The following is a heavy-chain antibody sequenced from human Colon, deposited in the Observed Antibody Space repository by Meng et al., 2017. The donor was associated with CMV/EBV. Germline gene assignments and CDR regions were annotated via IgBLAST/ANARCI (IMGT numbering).Heavy chain of an antibody. CDR1: GFTVHLYF. D-gene: IGHD1/OR15-1a*01. J-gene: IGHJ4*02. CDR2: IYPDGMP. V-gene: IGHV3-53*01. CDR3: AKDYVPNNIDY. Sequence: GCLWRAVGAVRLACAAFGFTVHLYFMSWFRQAPGKGLEWVSIIYPDGMPFYADSVQGRFTISTDNSKNTLYLQMNSLRAEDTATYYCAKDYVPNNIDYWGQGTLVTVSS.